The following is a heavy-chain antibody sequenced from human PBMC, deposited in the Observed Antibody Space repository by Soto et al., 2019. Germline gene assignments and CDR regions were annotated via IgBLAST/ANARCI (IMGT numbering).Heavy chain of an antibody. J-gene: IGHJ6*02. CDR2: ISYDGSNK. CDR1: GFTFSSYG. V-gene: IGHV3-30*18. D-gene: IGHD1-26*01. CDR3: AKSDPVGAGYGMDV. Sequence: GGSLRLSCAASGFTFSSYGMHWVRQAPGKGLEWVAVISYDGSNKYYADSVKGRFTISRDNSKNTLYLQMNSLRAEDTAVYYCAKSDPVGAGYGMDVWGQGTTVTVSS.